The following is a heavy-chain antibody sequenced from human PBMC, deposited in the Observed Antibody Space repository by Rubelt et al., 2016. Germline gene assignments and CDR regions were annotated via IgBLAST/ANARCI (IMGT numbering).Heavy chain of an antibody. Sequence: QVQLQQWGAGLLKPSETLSLTCAVYGGSFSGYYWSWIRQPPGKGLEWIGEINNSGSTNYNPSFRGLVTLYGETSKAHVYLERTSVAAADAAGDYCAGGIAAAGKGRNGMDGWGQGTTVTVSS. CDR1: GGSFSGYY. J-gene: IGHJ6*02. D-gene: IGHD6-13*01. CDR2: INNSGST. V-gene: IGHV4-34*01. CDR3: AGGIAAAGKGRNGMDG.